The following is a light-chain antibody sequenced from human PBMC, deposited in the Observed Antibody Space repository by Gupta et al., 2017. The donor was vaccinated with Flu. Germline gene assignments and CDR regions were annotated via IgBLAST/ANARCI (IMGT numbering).Light chain of an antibody. V-gene: IGKV1-39*01. CDR2: SAS. CDR3: QQGYGTPPT. Sequence: DIHMTQSPSSLSASVGDRVTITCRPSQNIGIHLNWYQQKPGKAPNLLISSASILQRGVPSRFSGSGSGTEFTLTSNSLQPDDCATYSCQQGYGTPPTFGQGTKLEIK. J-gene: IGKJ2*01. CDR1: QNIGIH.